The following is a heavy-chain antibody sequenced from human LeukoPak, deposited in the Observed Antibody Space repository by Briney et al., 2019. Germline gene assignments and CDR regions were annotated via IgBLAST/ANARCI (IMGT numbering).Heavy chain of an antibody. CDR1: GVTFNNAW. J-gene: IGHJ3*02. Sequence: GGSLRLSCAASGVTFNNAWMSWVRQAPGRGLEWVGRIKSKTDGGTTDYAAPVKGRFTISRDDSKNTLYLQMNSLKTEDTAVYYCTTSFYSSGLDAFDIWGQGTMVTVSS. V-gene: IGHV3-15*01. CDR2: IKSKTDGGTT. CDR3: TTSFYSSGLDAFDI. D-gene: IGHD6-19*01.